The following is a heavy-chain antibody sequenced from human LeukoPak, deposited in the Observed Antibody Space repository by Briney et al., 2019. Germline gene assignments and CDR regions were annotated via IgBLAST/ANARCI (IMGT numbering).Heavy chain of an antibody. D-gene: IGHD1-7*01. Sequence: PSETLSLTCTVSGGSISGYYWSWIRQPAGKGLEWIGRIYTSGSTHYNPSLKSRVTMSVDTSKNQFSLKLSSVTAADTAVYYCARIITGTTTDFDIWGQGTIVTVSS. V-gene: IGHV4-4*07. CDR2: IYTSGST. CDR3: ARIITGTTTDFDI. J-gene: IGHJ3*02. CDR1: GGSISGYY.